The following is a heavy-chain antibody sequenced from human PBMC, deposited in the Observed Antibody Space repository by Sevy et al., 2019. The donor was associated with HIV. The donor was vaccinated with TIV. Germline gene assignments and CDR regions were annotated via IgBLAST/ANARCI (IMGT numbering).Heavy chain of an antibody. Sequence: GGSLRLSCAASGFTFSTYSMNWVRQAPGKGLEWVSSISSSSNYIYYAASLKGRFTISRDNAKNSLYLQMNSLRADDTAVYYCARDGARITMVQGVMAYYHGMDVWGQGTTVTVSS. D-gene: IGHD3-10*01. V-gene: IGHV3-21*01. CDR1: GFTFSTYS. J-gene: IGHJ6*02. CDR3: ARDGARITMVQGVMAYYHGMDV. CDR2: ISSSSNYI.